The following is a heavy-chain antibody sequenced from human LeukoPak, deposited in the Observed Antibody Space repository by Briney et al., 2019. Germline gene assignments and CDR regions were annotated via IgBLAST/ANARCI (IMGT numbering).Heavy chain of an antibody. Sequence: GASVKVSCKASGYTFTGYYMHWVRQAPGQGLEWMGWINPNSGGTNYAQKFQGRVTMTRDTSISTAYMELSRLRSDDTAVYYCARTYTASIAARRNYYYYMDVWGKGTTVTVSS. CDR3: ARTYTASIAARRNYYYYMDV. CDR2: INPNSGGT. CDR1: GYTFTGYY. V-gene: IGHV1-2*02. J-gene: IGHJ6*03. D-gene: IGHD6-6*01.